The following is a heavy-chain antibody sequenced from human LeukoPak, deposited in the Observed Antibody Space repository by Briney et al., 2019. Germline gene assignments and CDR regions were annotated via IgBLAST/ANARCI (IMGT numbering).Heavy chain of an antibody. J-gene: IGHJ4*02. CDR1: GFTFSSYW. CDR3: TTIRPGY. D-gene: IGHD5-12*01. CDR2: IKDGGTTT. V-gene: IGHV3-74*01. Sequence: GGSLSLSCAASGFTFSSYWMHWVRQVPGKGLVWVSRIKDGGTTTDYADSVKGRFTISRDDAKTTLYLQMNSLRAEDTAVYYCTTIRPGYGGQGTLVTVS.